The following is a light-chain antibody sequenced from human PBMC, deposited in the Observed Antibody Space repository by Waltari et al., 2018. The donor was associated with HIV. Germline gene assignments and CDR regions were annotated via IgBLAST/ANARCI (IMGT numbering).Light chain of an antibody. V-gene: IGKV3-15*01. CDR1: QSVSSN. Sequence: EIVMTQSPATLSVSPGERATLSCRASQSVSSNLAWYQQKPGQAPRLLIYDASTRATGIPARFSGSGSGTEFTLTISSLQSEDFAVYYCQHYNYWPPWTFGQGTKVEIK. J-gene: IGKJ1*01. CDR2: DAS. CDR3: QHYNYWPPWT.